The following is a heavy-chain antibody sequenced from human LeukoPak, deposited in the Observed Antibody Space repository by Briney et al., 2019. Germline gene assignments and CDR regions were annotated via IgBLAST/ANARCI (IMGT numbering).Heavy chain of an antibody. Sequence: GESLRHSCAASGFTFNNYAMSWVRQTPGKGLEWVSAISGSGGSTYYAGSVKGRFAISRDNSKNTLYLQMNSLRAEDTAVYYCAKSLEMSTIGWFDPWGQGTLVTVSS. V-gene: IGHV3-23*01. J-gene: IGHJ5*02. CDR2: ISGSGGST. CDR1: GFTFNNYA. D-gene: IGHD5-24*01. CDR3: AKSLEMSTIGWFDP.